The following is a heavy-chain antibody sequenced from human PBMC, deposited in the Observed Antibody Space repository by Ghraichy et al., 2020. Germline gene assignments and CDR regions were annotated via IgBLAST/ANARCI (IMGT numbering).Heavy chain of an antibody. CDR2: IYYSGST. D-gene: IGHD6-13*01. Sequence: SETLSLTCTVSGGSISSSSYYWGWIRQPPGKGLEWIGSIYYSGSTYYNPSLKSRVTISADTSKNQLSLKLSSVTAADTAVYYCARLLRSGAGDYLGQGTLVTVSS. CDR3: ARLLRSGAGDY. V-gene: IGHV4-39*01. CDR1: GGSISSSSYY. J-gene: IGHJ4*02.